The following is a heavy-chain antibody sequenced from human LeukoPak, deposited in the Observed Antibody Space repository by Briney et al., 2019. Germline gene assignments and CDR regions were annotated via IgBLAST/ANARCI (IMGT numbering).Heavy chain of an antibody. CDR3: AKDGNWARFED. D-gene: IGHD7-27*01. Sequence: PGGSLRLSCAASGFIFSHYGMTWVRQAPGKGLGWVSGITSRSTTYNADSVKGRFTISRDNSKNMVWLQINSPTAEDTATYYCAKDGNWARFEDWGQGTLVTVSS. CDR1: GFIFSHYG. V-gene: IGHV3-23*01. J-gene: IGHJ4*02. CDR2: ITSRSTT.